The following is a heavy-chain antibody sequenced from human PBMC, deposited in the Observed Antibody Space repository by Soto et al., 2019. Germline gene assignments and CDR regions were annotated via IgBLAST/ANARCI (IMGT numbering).Heavy chain of an antibody. CDR1: GGSFKSGSYS. D-gene: IGHD3-3*01. J-gene: IGHJ4*02. V-gene: IGHV4-61*01. Sequence: SETLSLTCPVSGGSFKSGSYSWSWIRQPPGKGLEWIGYVYHTGRTSYNPSLKSRVSISMDTFKNQFSLNLDSVTAADTAVYFCARDFAYFDSWGQGTLVTVSS. CDR2: VYHTGRT. CDR3: ARDFAYFDS.